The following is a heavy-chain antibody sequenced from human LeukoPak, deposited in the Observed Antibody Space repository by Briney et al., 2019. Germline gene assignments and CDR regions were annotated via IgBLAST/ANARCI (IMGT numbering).Heavy chain of an antibody. CDR1: GYSISSGYY. CDR2: IYYSGST. D-gene: IGHD4-11*01. CDR3: ARPYSNYIHWFDP. V-gene: IGHV4-38-2*02. Sequence: SETLPLTCTVSGYSISSGYYWGWIRQPPGKGLEWIGSIYYSGSTYYNPSLKSRVTISVDTSKNQFSLKLSSVTAADTAVYYCARPYSNYIHWFDPWGQGTLVTVSS. J-gene: IGHJ5*02.